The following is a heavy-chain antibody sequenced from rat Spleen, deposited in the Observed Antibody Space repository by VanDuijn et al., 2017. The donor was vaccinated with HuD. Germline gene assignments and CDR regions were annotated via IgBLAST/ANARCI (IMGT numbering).Heavy chain of an antibody. CDR3: TRSGNYALDA. CDR2: IWTGGST. D-gene: IGHD1-11*01. Sequence: QVQLKESGPGLVQPSQTLSLTCTVSGFSLTSYNVHWVRQPTGKGLEWMGIIWTGGSTDYNSALKSRLSISRDTSKSQVFLKMNSLRSEDTATYYCTRSGNYALDAWGQGASVTVSS. V-gene: IGHV2-30*01. CDR1: GFSLTSYN. J-gene: IGHJ4*01.